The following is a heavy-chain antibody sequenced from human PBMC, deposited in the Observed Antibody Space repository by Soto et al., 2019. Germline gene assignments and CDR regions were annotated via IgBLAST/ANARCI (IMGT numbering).Heavy chain of an antibody. Sequence: QVQLVQSGAEVKKPGSSVKVSCKASGGTFSSYAISWVRQAPGQGLEWMGGIIPIFGTANYAQKFQVRVTITADESTSTAYMELSSLRSEDTAVYYCARSGYSSGWYYYFDYWGQGTLVTVSS. J-gene: IGHJ4*02. D-gene: IGHD6-19*01. CDR1: GGTFSSYA. CDR2: IIPIFGTA. V-gene: IGHV1-69*01. CDR3: ARSGYSSGWYYYFDY.